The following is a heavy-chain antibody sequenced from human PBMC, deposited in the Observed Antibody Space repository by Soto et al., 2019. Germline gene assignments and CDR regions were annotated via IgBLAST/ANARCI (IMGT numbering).Heavy chain of an antibody. J-gene: IGHJ6*03. Sequence: QLQLQESAPGLVKPSETLSLTCTVSGGSISSSSYYWGWIRQPPGKGREWTGSTYYSGRICYNPSLKGRGTIAVDTSKNQFSLKMSSVTAAETAVYYCSRRGLPNPRAVWVRGSTVTVS. CDR2: TYYSGRI. V-gene: IGHV4-39*01. D-gene: IGHD1-26*01. CDR3: SRRGLPNPRAV. CDR1: GGSISSSSYY.